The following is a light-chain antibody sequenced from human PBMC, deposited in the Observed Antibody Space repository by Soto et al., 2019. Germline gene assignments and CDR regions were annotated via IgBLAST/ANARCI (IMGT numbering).Light chain of an antibody. CDR3: SSYTTSNTRQIA. CDR2: DVS. CDR1: SSDVGGYNY. V-gene: IGLV2-14*03. J-gene: IGLJ1*01. Sequence: QSVLTQPASVSGSPGQSITISCTGTSSDVGGYNYVSWYQHHPGKAPKLMIYDVSNRPSGVSNRFSGSKSGNTASLTISGPQPEDEADYYCSSYTTSNTRQIAFGTGTKVTVL.